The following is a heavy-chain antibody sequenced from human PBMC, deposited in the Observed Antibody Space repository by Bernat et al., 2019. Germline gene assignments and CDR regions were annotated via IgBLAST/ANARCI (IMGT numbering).Heavy chain of an antibody. CDR2: INPDGSAT. J-gene: IGHJ4*02. V-gene: IGHV3-74*01. D-gene: IGHD1-1*01. CDR1: GFTFSTYW. Sequence: EVQLVESGGILVQPVGSLRLSCVSSGFTFSTYWMHWVRQAPGKGLVWLSRINPDGSATTYADSVKGRFTISRDNARNTLYLQMNSLRVDDTAIYYCETAGMYRFDNWGQGTLATVSS. CDR3: ETAGMYRFDN.